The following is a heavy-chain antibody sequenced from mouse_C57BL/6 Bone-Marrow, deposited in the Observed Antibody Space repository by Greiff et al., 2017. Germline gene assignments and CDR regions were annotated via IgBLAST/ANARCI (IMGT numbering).Heavy chain of an antibody. Sequence: VQLQQSGPELVKPGASVKVSCTASGYTFTSYWMHWVKQRPGQGLEWIGRIHPSDGDTNYNQKFKGKATLTVDKSSSTAYMQLSSLTSEDSAVYYCARVLHYYAMDYWGQGTSVTVSS. CDR3: ARVLHYYAMDY. D-gene: IGHD6-1*01. V-gene: IGHV1-74*01. CDR2: IHPSDGDT. CDR1: GYTFTSYW. J-gene: IGHJ4*01.